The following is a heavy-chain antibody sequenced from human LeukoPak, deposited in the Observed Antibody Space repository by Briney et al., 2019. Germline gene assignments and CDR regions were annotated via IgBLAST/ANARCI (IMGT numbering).Heavy chain of an antibody. D-gene: IGHD3-22*01. CDR2: INHSGST. CDR1: GVSFSVYY. CDR3: ARDEYYYDSSGRIKNYYGMDV. Sequence: SETLSLTCAVYGVSFSVYYWSWIRQPPGKGLEWTGEINHSGSTIYNPSLKRRVTISVDTSKNQFSLKLSSVTAADTAVYYCARDEYYYDSSGRIKNYYGMDVWGQGTTVTVSS. J-gene: IGHJ6*02. V-gene: IGHV4-34*01.